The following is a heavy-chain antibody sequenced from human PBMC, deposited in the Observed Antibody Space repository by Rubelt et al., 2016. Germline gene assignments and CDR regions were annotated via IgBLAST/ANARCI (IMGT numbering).Heavy chain of an antibody. V-gene: IGHV4-34*01. CDR3: ARHQTSSWFDP. J-gene: IGHJ5*02. CDR2: IYYSGST. Sequence: QVQLQQWGAGLLKPSETLSLTCVVYGGSFSGYYWGWIRQPPGEGLEWIGSIYYSGSTFYNPSLESRVTMSVDTSKNQFSLKLTSVTAADTAVYYCARHQTSSWFDPWGQGTLVTVSS. CDR1: GGSFSGYY.